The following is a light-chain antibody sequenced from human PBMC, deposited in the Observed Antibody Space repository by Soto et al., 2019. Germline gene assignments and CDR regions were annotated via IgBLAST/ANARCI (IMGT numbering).Light chain of an antibody. CDR2: GNS. Sequence: SVLAHAPSLSGSPGHVFTISCTGSSSNIVAGYDVHWYQQLPGTAPKLLIYGNSNRPSGVPDRFPGSKSGTSASLAITGLQAEDEAPYSCNYYHSSLSAYVLGKGNKVHVL. CDR1: SSNIVAGYD. J-gene: IGLJ1*01. CDR3: NYYHSSLSAYV. V-gene: IGLV1-40*01.